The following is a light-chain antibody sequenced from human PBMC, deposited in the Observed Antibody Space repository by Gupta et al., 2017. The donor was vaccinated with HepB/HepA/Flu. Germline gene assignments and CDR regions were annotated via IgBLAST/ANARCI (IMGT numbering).Light chain of an antibody. CDR2: SAS. V-gene: IGKV1-39*01. CDR3: HKDITPHFT. J-gene: IGKJ2*01. Sequence: DIQVTQFPSSLSASVGDRVTITCRTSQTIKSFLNWYQQRPGRAPKLLTYSASWLKSGVPSSFSGSGSETEFTLTISGLRPEDFATYYCHKDITPHFTFGRGTMLEI. CDR1: QTIKSF.